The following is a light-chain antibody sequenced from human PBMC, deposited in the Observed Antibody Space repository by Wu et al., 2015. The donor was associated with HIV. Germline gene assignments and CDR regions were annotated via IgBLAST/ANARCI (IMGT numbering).Light chain of an antibody. J-gene: IGKJ2*03. Sequence: EIVMTQSPATLSVSPGERATLSCRASQSVSSNLAWYQQKPGQAPRLLIYGASTRATGIPARFSGSGSGTEFTLTISSMQSEDFAVYYCQQYSTYSSYSFGQGTKLEIK. CDR3: QQYSTYSSYS. CDR1: QSVSSN. V-gene: IGKV3-15*01. CDR2: GAS.